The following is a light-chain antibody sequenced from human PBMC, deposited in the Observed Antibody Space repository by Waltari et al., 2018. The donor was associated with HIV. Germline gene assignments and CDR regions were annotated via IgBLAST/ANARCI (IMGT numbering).Light chain of an antibody. CDR3: QVWDSSSDHTRV. V-gene: IGLV3-21*02. J-gene: IGLJ2*01. CDR2: DDS. Sequence: SYVLTQPPSVSEAPGQTARITCGRNNIGDKSVNWYQQKPGQAPVLVVYDDSDRPSGIPERFSGSNSGNTATLTISRVEAGDEADYYCQVWDSSSDHTRVFGGGTKLTVL. CDR1: NIGDKS.